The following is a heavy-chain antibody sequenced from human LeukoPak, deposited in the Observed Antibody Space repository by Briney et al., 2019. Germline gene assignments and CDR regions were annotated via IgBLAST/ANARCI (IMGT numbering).Heavy chain of an antibody. Sequence: GGSLRLSCAASGFTFSSYAMSWVRQAPGKGREWVSAISGSGGSTYYADSVKGRFTISRDNSKNTLYLQMNSLRAEDTAVYYCAKVGITMVRGIISEFDYWGQGTLVTVSS. D-gene: IGHD3-10*01. CDR3: AKVGITMVRGIISEFDY. CDR1: GFTFSSYA. CDR2: ISGSGGST. J-gene: IGHJ4*02. V-gene: IGHV3-23*01.